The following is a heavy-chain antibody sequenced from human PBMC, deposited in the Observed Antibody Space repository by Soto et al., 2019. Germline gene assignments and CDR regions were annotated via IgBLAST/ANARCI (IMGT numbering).Heavy chain of an antibody. CDR1: GGVFSSFA. CDR3: ARGRGNSAVVTTFDY. J-gene: IGHJ4*02. CDR2: IIPIFGTA. D-gene: IGHD2-21*02. Sequence: QVQLVQSGAEVKKPGSSVRVSCKSSGGVFSSFAISWVRQAPGQGLEWMGGIIPIFGTANYAQKFQGRVTITADDSTSTAYMELSSLRFEDTAVYYCARGRGNSAVVTTFDYWGQGTLDTVSS. V-gene: IGHV1-69*01.